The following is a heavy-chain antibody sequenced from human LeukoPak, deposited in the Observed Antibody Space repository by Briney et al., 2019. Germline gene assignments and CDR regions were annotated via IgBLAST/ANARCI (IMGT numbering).Heavy chain of an antibody. CDR2: MNPNSGNT. V-gene: IGHV1-8*02. D-gene: IGHD3-10*01. J-gene: IGHJ6*03. Sequence: ASVKVSCKAFGYTFTSNYMHWVRQATGQGLEWMGWMNPNSGNTDYAQKFQGRVTMTRNTSISTAYMELSSLRSEDTAVYYCARAARVRGVIRYYYYYMDVWGKGTTVTISS. CDR1: GYTFTSNY. CDR3: ARAARVRGVIRYYYYYMDV.